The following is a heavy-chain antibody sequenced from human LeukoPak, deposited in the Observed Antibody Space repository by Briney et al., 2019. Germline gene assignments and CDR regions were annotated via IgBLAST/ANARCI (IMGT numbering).Heavy chain of an antibody. D-gene: IGHD3-10*01. Sequence: SETLSLTCTVSGGSISSSNYWGWIRKPPGKGLEWIGSVYYSGSSYYNPSLKSRVTISVDTSKNQFSLKVSSVTAADTAVYYCARVRGTGSGDYWGQGTLVTISS. J-gene: IGHJ4*02. CDR1: GGSISSSNY. CDR3: ARVRGTGSGDY. V-gene: IGHV4-39*07. CDR2: VYYSGSS.